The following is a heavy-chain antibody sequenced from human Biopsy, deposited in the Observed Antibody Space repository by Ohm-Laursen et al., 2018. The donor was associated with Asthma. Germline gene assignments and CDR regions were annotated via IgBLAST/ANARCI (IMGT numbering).Heavy chain of an antibody. CDR1: GFTFSDYD. CDR2: ISYDGTNK. J-gene: IGHJ6*02. CDR3: ARDLRSDNWSPWGMDV. Sequence: SLRLSCAASGFTFSDYDMHWVRQAPGKGLEWVAVISYDGTNKDYADSVKGRFTFSRDNSQNTLSLEMNSLRVEDTAVYYCARDLRSDNWSPWGMDVRGLGTTVTVAS. D-gene: IGHD3-3*01. V-gene: IGHV3-30-3*01.